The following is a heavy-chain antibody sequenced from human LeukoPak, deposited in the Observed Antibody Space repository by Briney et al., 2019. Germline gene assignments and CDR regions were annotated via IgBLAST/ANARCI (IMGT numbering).Heavy chain of an antibody. Sequence: GGSLRLSCAASGFTFSSYWMSWVRQAPGKGLEWVANIKQDGSEKYYVDSVKGRFTISRDNAKNSLYLQMNSLRAEDTAVYYCARDKRVPAAMGDAFDIWGQGTMVTVSS. CDR2: IKQDGSEK. D-gene: IGHD2-2*01. J-gene: IGHJ3*02. V-gene: IGHV3-7*01. CDR1: GFTFSSYW. CDR3: ARDKRVPAAMGDAFDI.